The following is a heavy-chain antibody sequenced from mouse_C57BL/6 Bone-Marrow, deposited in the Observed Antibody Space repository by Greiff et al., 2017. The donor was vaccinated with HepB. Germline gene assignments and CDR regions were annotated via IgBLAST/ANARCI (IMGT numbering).Heavy chain of an antibody. CDR2: ISNLAYSI. D-gene: IGHD1-1*01. V-gene: IGHV5-15*01. CDR1: GFTFSDYG. Sequence: EVKVVESGGGLVQPGGSLKLSCAASGFTFSDYGMAWVRQAPRKGPEWVAFISNLAYSIYYADTVTGRFPISRENAKNTLYLEMSSLRSEDTAMYYCARPPSYYGSTHWYFDVWGTGTTVTVSS. J-gene: IGHJ1*03. CDR3: ARPPSYYGSTHWYFDV.